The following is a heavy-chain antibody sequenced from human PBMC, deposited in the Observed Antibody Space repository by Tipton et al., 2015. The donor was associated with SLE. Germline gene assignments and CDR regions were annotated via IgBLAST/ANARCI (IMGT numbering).Heavy chain of an antibody. J-gene: IGHJ4*02. Sequence: TLSLTCDVYGGFLRDYFWSWIRQPPGKGLEWIGEIDQSGSTNYNPSLKSRVTMSGDTSKNEFSLKLISVTAADTAVYYCARDEYRYDATGYHLLGHFDFWGQGTLVTVSS. CDR3: ARDEYRYDATGYHLLGHFDF. V-gene: IGHV4-34*01. CDR1: GGFLRDYF. D-gene: IGHD3-22*01. CDR2: IDQSGST.